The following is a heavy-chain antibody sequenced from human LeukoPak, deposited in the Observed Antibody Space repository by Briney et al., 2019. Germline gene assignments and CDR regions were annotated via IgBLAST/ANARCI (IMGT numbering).Heavy chain of an antibody. CDR3: ARDPIPHYYDSSGTPYFDY. D-gene: IGHD3-22*01. Sequence: ASVKVSCKASGYTFTGNHMHWVRQAPGQGLEWMGRINPNSGGTNYAQKFQGRVTMTRDTSISTAYMELSRLRSDDTAVYYCARDPIPHYYDSSGTPYFDYWGQGTLVTVSS. V-gene: IGHV1-2*06. J-gene: IGHJ4*02. CDR2: INPNSGGT. CDR1: GYTFTGNH.